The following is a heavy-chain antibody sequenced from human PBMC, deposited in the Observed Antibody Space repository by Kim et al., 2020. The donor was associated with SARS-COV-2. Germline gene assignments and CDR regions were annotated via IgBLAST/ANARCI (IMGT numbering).Heavy chain of an antibody. J-gene: IGHJ6*02. CDR3: ARDTRLIAVAYYYYGMDV. D-gene: IGHD6-19*01. Sequence: KGRFTISRDNAKNSLYLQMNSLRAEDTAVYYCARDTRLIAVAYYYYGMDVWGQGTTVTVSS. V-gene: IGHV3-11*06.